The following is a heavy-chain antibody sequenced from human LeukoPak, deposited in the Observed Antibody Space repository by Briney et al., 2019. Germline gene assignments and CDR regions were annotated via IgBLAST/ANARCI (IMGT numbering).Heavy chain of an antibody. CDR3: AKRYCSGGSCYSDY. CDR1: GFTFSSYG. Sequence: GGSLRLSCAASGFTFSSYGMHWDRQAQGKGLEWVAFIRYDGSKKYYADSVKGRFTISRDNAKNTLYLQMNSLRAEDTAVYYCAKRYCSGGSCYSDYWGQGTLVTVSS. V-gene: IGHV3-30*02. D-gene: IGHD2-15*01. J-gene: IGHJ4*02. CDR2: IRYDGSKK.